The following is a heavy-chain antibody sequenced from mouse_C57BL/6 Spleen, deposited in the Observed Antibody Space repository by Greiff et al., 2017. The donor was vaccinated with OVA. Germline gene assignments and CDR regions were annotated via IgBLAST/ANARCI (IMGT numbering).Heavy chain of an antibody. D-gene: IGHD1-1*01. J-gene: IGHJ2*01. Sequence: DVKLVESGGGLVKPGGSLKLSCAASGFTFSSYAMSWVRQTPEKRLEWVATISDGGSYTYYPDNVKGRFTISRDNAKNNLYLQMSHLKSEDTAMYYCARGDYYGSSYCYFDYWGQGTTLTVSS. CDR2: ISDGGSYT. V-gene: IGHV5-4*03. CDR1: GFTFSSYA. CDR3: ARGDYYGSSYCYFDY.